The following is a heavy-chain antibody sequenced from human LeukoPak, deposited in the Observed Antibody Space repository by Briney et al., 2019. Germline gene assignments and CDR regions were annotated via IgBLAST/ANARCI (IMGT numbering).Heavy chain of an antibody. J-gene: IGHJ4*02. V-gene: IGHV4-61*02. D-gene: IGHD3-9*01. CDR2: IYTSGST. Sequence: SQTLSLTCTVSGGSISSGSYYWSWIRQPAGKGLEWIGRIYTSGSTNYHPPLKSRVTISVDTSKNQFSLKLSSVTAADTAVYYCARVRYYDILTGYQSFDYWGQGTLVTVSS. CDR1: GGSISSGSYY. CDR3: ARVRYYDILTGYQSFDY.